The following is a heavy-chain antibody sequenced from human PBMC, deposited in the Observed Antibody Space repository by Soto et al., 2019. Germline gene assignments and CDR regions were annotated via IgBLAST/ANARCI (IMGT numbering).Heavy chain of an antibody. J-gene: IGHJ6*03. CDR3: ARGYWNFNYMDV. D-gene: IGHD1-7*01. CDR2: IYYSGST. Sequence: SETLSLTCTVSGGSISSGGYYWSWIRQPPGKGLEWIGYIYYSGSTNYNPSLKSRVTISVDTSKNQFSLKLSSVTAADTAVYYCARGYWNFNYMDVWGKGTTVTVSS. CDR1: GGSISSGGYY. V-gene: IGHV4-61*08.